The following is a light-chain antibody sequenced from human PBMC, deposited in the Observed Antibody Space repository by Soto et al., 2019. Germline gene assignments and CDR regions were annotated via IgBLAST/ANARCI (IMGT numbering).Light chain of an antibody. J-gene: IGLJ1*01. Sequence: QSALTQPASVSGSPGQSITISCTGTSSDIGGYKYVSWYQQHPGKAPKLIIYEVTNRPSGVSDRFSGSKSGNTASLTISGLQAEDEADYYCCSYAGSSTFVFGTGTKLTVL. CDR1: SSDIGGYKY. V-gene: IGLV2-14*01. CDR3: CSYAGSSTFV. CDR2: EVT.